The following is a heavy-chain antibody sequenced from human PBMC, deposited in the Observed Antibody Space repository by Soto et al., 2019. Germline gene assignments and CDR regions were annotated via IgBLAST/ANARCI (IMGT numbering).Heavy chain of an antibody. Sequence: QVQLQESGPGLVKPSETLSLTCTVSGGSVSSGSYYWSWIRQPPGKGLEWIGYINYSGSTNYNPSLKSXXTXSXXTSTNQISLKLSSVTAADTAVYYCVREDSVVVFDPWGQGTLVTVSS. D-gene: IGHD2-21*01. CDR2: INYSGST. CDR3: VREDSVVVFDP. J-gene: IGHJ5*02. V-gene: IGHV4-61*01. CDR1: GGSVSSGSYY.